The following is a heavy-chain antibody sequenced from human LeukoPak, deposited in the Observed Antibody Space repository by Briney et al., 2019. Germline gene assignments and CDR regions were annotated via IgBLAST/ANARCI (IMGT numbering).Heavy chain of an antibody. CDR2: IYYSGSA. CDR3: ARHYGYSYGPDY. V-gene: IGHV4-59*08. J-gene: IGHJ4*02. CDR1: GGSISTYY. D-gene: IGHD5-18*01. Sequence: PSETLSLTCTVSGGSISTYYWSWIRQPPGKGLEWMGYIYYSGSANYNPSLESRVTISVDTSKNHFSLKLSSVTAADTAVYYCARHYGYSYGPDYWGQGTLVTVSS.